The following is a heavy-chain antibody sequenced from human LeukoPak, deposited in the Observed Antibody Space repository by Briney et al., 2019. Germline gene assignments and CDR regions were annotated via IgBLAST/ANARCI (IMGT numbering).Heavy chain of an antibody. Sequence: AAVKVSCEASVYTFTVYYMHWVRPAPGQGPEWMGWINPKSGDRNNAQTFQGRVTMTRDTSISTVYMELRRLTSDDTAVYYCARETGQFEHDSWAQGTLVTVSS. D-gene: IGHD5-24*01. J-gene: IGHJ4*02. CDR3: ARETGQFEHDS. V-gene: IGHV1-2*02. CDR2: INPKSGDR. CDR1: VYTFTVYY.